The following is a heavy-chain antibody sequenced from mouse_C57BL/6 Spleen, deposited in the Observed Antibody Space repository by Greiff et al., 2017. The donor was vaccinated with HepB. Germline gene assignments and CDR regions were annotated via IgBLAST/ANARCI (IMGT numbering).Heavy chain of an antibody. CDR1: GYTFTSYW. V-gene: IGHV1-55*01. J-gene: IGHJ2*01. D-gene: IGHD1-1*01. Sequence: QVQLKQSGAELVKPGASVKMSCKASGYTFTSYWITWVKQRPGQGLEWIGDIYPGSGSTNYNEKFKSKATLTVDTSSSTAYMQLSSLTSEDSAVYYCARDYGSSLGYWGQGTTLTVSS. CDR3: ARDYGSSLGY. CDR2: IYPGSGST.